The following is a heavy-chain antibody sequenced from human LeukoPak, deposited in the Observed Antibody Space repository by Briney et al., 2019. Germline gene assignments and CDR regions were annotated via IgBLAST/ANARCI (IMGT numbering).Heavy chain of an antibody. D-gene: IGHD5-24*01. Sequence: PSQTLSLTCTVSGGSISSGSYYWSWIRQPAGKGLEWIGRIYTSGSTNYNPSLKSRVTISVDTSKNQFSLKLSSVTAADTAVYYCARLYGYNFAVSRKYFDYWGQGTLVTVSS. CDR2: IYTSGST. CDR3: ARLYGYNFAVSRKYFDY. V-gene: IGHV4-61*02. J-gene: IGHJ4*02. CDR1: GGSISSGSYY.